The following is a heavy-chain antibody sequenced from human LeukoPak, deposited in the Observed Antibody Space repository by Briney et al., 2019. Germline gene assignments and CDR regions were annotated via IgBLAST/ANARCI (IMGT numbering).Heavy chain of an antibody. Sequence: GGSLRLSCAASGLTVNDVWMNWVRQIPGKGLDWAGRIKSRNNGGTTDYGASVKGRFVISRDDSQNTLYLQMNSLRVEDTAIYYCTQGGYWPYYWGQGTLVTVSS. D-gene: IGHD2-8*02. CDR3: TQGGYWPYY. CDR2: IKSRNNGGTT. J-gene: IGHJ4*02. V-gene: IGHV3-15*07. CDR1: GLTVNDVW.